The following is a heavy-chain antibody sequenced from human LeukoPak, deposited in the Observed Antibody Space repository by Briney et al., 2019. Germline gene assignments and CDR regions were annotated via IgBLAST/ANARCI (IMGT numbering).Heavy chain of an antibody. CDR2: LSSSSSYI. CDR1: GFTFSSYS. Sequence: GGSLRLSCAASGFTFSSYSMNWVRQARGKGLEWVSSLSSSSSYIYYADSVKGRFTISRDNARNSLYLQMNSLRAEDTAVYYCARDEEYVLDYWGQGTLVTVSS. J-gene: IGHJ4*02. V-gene: IGHV3-21*01. D-gene: IGHD6-6*01. CDR3: ARDEEYVLDY.